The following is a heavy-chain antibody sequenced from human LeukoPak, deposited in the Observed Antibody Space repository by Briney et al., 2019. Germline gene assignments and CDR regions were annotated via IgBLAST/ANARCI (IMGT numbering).Heavy chain of an antibody. J-gene: IGHJ4*02. V-gene: IGHV3-23*01. CDR3: AKPHCGRNSCSRVDY. CDR1: GFTFSNAW. CDR2: ISNSGGKT. D-gene: IGHD2-2*01. Sequence: GGSLRLSCAASGFTFSNAWMSWVRQAPGKGLEWVSAISNSGGKTFYADSVRGWFTISRDNSDNTLYLQMNSLRAEDTAVYYCAKPHCGRNSCSRVDYRRQGSLVSVCS.